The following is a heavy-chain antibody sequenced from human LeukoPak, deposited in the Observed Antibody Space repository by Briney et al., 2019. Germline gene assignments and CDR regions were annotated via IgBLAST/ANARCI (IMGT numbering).Heavy chain of an antibody. J-gene: IGHJ4*02. CDR1: GFTFSSFA. D-gene: IGHD3-3*01. V-gene: IGHV3-23*01. Sequence: GGSLRLSCAASGFTFSSFAMSWVRQAPGKGLEWVSAISVGGGSTYYADSVKGRFTISRDNAKNSLYLQMNSLRAEDTAVYYCARVGWSGYYDTDYWGQGTLVTVSS. CDR3: ARVGWSGYYDTDY. CDR2: ISVGGGST.